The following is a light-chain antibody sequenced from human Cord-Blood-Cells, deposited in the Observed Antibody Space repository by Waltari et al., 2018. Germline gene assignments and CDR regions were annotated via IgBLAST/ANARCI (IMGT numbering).Light chain of an antibody. CDR2: LGS. CDR1: QRLLHSHGYHY. CDR3: MQALQTPST. V-gene: IGKV2-28*01. J-gene: IGKJ1*01. Sequence: IVTTQPILSLPFTLGVLAPLSCTSSQRLLHSHGYHYLDWYLEKPGQSPQLLIYLGSKADSGVPDSFSGSGSGTDFTPNSTRVDTVDIGVYYCMQALQTPSTFGQGTKVEIK.